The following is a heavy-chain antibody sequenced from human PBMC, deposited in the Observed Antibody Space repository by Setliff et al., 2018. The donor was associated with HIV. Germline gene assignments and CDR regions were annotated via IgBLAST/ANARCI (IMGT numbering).Heavy chain of an antibody. V-gene: IGHV4-38-2*02. CDR3: ARPRRVRSRAWYWFDI. Sequence: SETLSLTCTVSGYPISSGYYWGWIRQPPGKGLEWIGSIYHSGTTYYNPSLKSRVTIAADTSKNQFSLKLSSVTAADTAVYYCARPRRVRSRAWYWFDIWGQGTLVTVSS. D-gene: IGHD6-19*01. CDR1: GYPISSGYY. J-gene: IGHJ5*02. CDR2: IYHSGTT.